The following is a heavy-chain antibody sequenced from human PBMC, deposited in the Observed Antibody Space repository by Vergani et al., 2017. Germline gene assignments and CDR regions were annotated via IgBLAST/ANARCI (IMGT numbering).Heavy chain of an antibody. J-gene: IGHJ4*02. D-gene: IGHD2-2*01. CDR1: GGSFSGYY. Sequence: QVQLQQWGAGLLKPSETLSLTCAVYGGSFSGYYWSWIRQPPGKGLEWIGYIYYSGSTNYNPSLKSRVTISVDTSKNQFSLKLSSVTAADTAVYYCARRGLGALPGEYWGQGTLVTVSS. CDR2: IYYSGST. CDR3: ARRGLGALPGEY. V-gene: IGHV4-34*01.